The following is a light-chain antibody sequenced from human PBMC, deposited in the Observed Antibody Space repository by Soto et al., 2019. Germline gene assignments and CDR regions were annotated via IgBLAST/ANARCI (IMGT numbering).Light chain of an antibody. CDR3: QQYGSSPT. CDR1: QSLTTSY. Sequence: EIVLTQSPGTLSLFPGERATLSCRASQSLTTSYLAWYQQKPGQAPRLLIYGASSRPTGIPDRFSGGGSGTDFTLTISRLEHEDCVFYHSQQYGSSPTFGQGTRLEIK. CDR2: GAS. V-gene: IGKV3-20*01. J-gene: IGKJ5*01.